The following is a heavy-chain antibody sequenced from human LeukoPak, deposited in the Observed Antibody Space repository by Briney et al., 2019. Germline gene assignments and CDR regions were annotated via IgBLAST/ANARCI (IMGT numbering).Heavy chain of an antibody. CDR2: TYFRSKWFN. J-gene: IGHJ4*02. V-gene: IGHV6-1*01. CDR1: GDSVFNNGVA. Sequence: SQTLSLTCVISGDSVFNNGVAWNWIRQSPSRGLEWLGRTYFRSKWFNEYPVSVKGRVTVNPETSKNQFSLQLNSMSPEDTAVYYCARGDRLGHFDYWGQGTLVTVSS. D-gene: IGHD5-24*01. CDR3: ARGDRLGHFDY.